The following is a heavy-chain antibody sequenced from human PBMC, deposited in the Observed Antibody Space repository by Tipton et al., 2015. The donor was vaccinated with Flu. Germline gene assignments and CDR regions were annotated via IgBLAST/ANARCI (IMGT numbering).Heavy chain of an antibody. D-gene: IGHD1-26*01. V-gene: IGHV3-53*04. CDR1: GFNISDNY. Sequence: VQLVQSGGGLVQPGGSLRLSCAASGFNISDNYMTWVRQAPGKGLEWVSLIYSGGSTYYADSVKGRFTISRHKSKNTLYLQMNSLRTEDTAVYYCARLRAFHYYGMDVWGQGTTVTVSS. CDR2: IYSGGST. CDR3: ARLRAFHYYGMDV. J-gene: IGHJ6*02.